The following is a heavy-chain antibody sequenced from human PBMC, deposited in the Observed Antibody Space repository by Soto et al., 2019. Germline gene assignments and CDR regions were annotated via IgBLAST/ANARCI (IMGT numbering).Heavy chain of an antibody. Sequence: SETLSLTCTVSGGSVSSGSYYWSWIRQPPGKGLEWIGYMYYGGRTNYNPSLKSRVTISVDTSKMQVSLKLSSVTAADTAVYFCARGTPSPLIVRSSRGPWFDPWGQGTLVTVSS. CDR2: MYYGGRT. D-gene: IGHD2-15*01. CDR1: GGSVSSGSYY. J-gene: IGHJ5*02. CDR3: ARGTPSPLIVRSSRGPWFDP. V-gene: IGHV4-61*01.